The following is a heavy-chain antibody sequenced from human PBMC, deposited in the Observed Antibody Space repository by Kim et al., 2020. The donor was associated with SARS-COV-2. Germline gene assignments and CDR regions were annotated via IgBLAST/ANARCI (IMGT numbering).Heavy chain of an antibody. CDR1: GFTFSSYA. CDR2: ISGSGGST. V-gene: IGHV3-23*01. J-gene: IGHJ4*02. CDR3: AITSGSYWYYFDY. Sequence: GGSLRLSCAASGFTFSSYAMSWVRQAPGKGLEWVSAISGSGGSTYYADSVKGRFTISRDNSKNTLYLQMNSLRAEDTAVYYCAITSGSYWYYFDYWGQGTLVTVSS. D-gene: IGHD1-26*01.